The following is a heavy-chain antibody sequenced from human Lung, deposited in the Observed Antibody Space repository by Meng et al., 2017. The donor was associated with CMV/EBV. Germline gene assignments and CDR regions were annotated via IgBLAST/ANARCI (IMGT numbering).Heavy chain of an antibody. CDR3: ARDGSLGYFDS. Sequence: SETLSLXCTVSGGSISSYYWSWIRQPPGKGLEWIGYIYYSGSTNYNPSLKSRVTISVDTSKNQFSLKLSSVTAADTAVYYCARDGSLGYFDSWGQGTLVTVSS. V-gene: IGHV4-59*01. CDR2: IYYSGST. CDR1: GGSISSYY. D-gene: IGHD5-12*01. J-gene: IGHJ4*02.